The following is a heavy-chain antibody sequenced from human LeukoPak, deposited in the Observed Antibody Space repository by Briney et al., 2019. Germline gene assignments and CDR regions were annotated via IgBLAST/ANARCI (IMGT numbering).Heavy chain of an antibody. CDR2: ISGSGSST. CDR1: GFTFNSYA. CDR3: AKVPQMQRFDP. J-gene: IGHJ5*02. Sequence: GGSLRLSCAASGFTFNSYAMSWVRQAPGKGLEWVSTISGSGSSTYYAESVKGRITISRDNSKNTLYLQMNSLRAEDTAVYYCAKVPQMQRFDPWGQGTLVTVSS. V-gene: IGHV3-23*01.